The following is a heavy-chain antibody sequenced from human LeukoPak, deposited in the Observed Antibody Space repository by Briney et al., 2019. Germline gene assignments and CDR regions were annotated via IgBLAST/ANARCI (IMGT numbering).Heavy chain of an antibody. CDR1: GGSFSGYY. CDR3: ARLGYCSGGSCYGSRSRGNYYYYMDV. D-gene: IGHD2-15*01. Sequence: SETLSLTCAVYGGSFSGYYWSWIRQPPGKGLEWIGEINHSGSTNYNPSLKSRVTISVDTSKNQFSLKLSSVTAADTAVYYCARLGYCSGGSCYGSRSRGNYYYYMDVWGKGTTVTISS. CDR2: INHSGST. V-gene: IGHV4-34*01. J-gene: IGHJ6*03.